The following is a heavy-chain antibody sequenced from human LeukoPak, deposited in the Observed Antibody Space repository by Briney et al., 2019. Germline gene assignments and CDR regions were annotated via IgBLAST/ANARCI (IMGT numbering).Heavy chain of an antibody. CDR2: IYYSGNT. Sequence: RSETLSLTCTVSGDSISYYYWSWIRQPPGKGLEWIGKIYYSGNTDYNPSLKSRVTISADTSKNQFSLKLSSVTAADTAVYYCARMRGNSYDSSDFDYWGQGTLVTVSS. CDR3: ARMRGNSYDSSDFDY. CDR1: GDSISYYY. D-gene: IGHD5-18*01. V-gene: IGHV4-59*01. J-gene: IGHJ4*02.